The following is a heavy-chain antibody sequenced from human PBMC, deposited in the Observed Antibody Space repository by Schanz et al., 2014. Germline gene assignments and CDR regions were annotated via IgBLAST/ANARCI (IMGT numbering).Heavy chain of an antibody. CDR3: ARGRGFYDY. D-gene: IGHD3-10*01. CDR2: ISPYNGNT. V-gene: IGHV1-18*01. CDR1: GYTFTDYG. J-gene: IGHJ4*02. Sequence: QVQVVQSGAEVKKPGASVKVSCKASGYTFTDYGVIWVRQAPGQGLEWMGWISPYNGNTNYAQKLQGRVTMTADTSTNTAYMELSSLTSEDTAVHYCARGRGFYDYWGQGTLVTVSS.